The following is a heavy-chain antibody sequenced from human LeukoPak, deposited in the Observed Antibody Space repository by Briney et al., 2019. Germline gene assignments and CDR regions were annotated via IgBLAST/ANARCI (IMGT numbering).Heavy chain of an antibody. CDR3: AAYSSSRRSFQH. CDR1: GGSISSSSYY. V-gene: IGHV4-39*01. J-gene: IGHJ1*01. Sequence: PSETLSLTCTVSGGSISSSSYYWGWIRQPPGKGLEWIGSIYYSGSTYYNPPLTSRVTISVDTSKNQFSLKLSSVTAADTAVYYCAAYSSSRRSFQHWGQGTLVTVSS. CDR2: IYYSGST. D-gene: IGHD6-13*01.